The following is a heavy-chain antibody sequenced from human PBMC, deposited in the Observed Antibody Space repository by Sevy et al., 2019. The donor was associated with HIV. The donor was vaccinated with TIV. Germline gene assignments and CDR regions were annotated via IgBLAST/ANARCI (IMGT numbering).Heavy chain of an antibody. V-gene: IGHV3-30*19. J-gene: IGHJ5*02. Sequence: GSLRLSCAASGFTFNNYGMHWVRQAPGKGLEWVAVIWYDGSNKYYADSVKGRFTISRDNSKNTLYLQMNSLRAEDTAVYYCARDTMASFDPWGQGTLVTVSS. CDR3: ARDTMASFDP. D-gene: IGHD3-10*01. CDR2: IWYDGSNK. CDR1: GFTFNNYG.